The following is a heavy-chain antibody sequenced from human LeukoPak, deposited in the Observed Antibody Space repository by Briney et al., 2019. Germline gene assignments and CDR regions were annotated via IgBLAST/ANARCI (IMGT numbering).Heavy chain of an antibody. CDR1: GFTFSNYN. CDR3: ARDPYSGNYGNYYYYYMDV. J-gene: IGHJ6*03. CDR2: ITSSGTYN. V-gene: IGHV3-21*01. Sequence: GGSLRLSCAASGFTFSNYNMNWVRQAPGKAMEWVSSITSSGTYNFHADSVRGRFTISRDNAKNSLYLQMDGLGPEDTAVYYCARDPYSGNYGNYYYYYMDVWGKGTTVTIFS. D-gene: IGHD1-26*01.